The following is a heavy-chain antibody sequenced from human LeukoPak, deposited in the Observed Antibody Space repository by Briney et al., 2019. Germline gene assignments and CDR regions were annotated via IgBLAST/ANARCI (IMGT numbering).Heavy chain of an antibody. J-gene: IGHJ4*02. CDR1: GFTFSSYG. CDR3: AKDTHYVGDLGAFDY. V-gene: IGHV3-30*02. CDR2: IRYDGSNK. D-gene: IGHD4-17*01. Sequence: PGGSLRLSCAASGFTFSSYGMHWVRQAPGKGLEWVAFIRYDGSNKYYADSVKGRFTISRDNSKNTLYLQMNSLRAEDTAVYYCAKDTHYVGDLGAFDYWGQGTLVTVSS.